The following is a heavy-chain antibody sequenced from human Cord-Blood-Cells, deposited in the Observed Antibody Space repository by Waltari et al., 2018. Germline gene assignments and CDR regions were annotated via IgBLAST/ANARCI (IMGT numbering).Heavy chain of an antibody. J-gene: IGHJ4*02. CDR1: GFTFSSYG. CDR2: ISYDGSNK. D-gene: IGHD6-6*01. V-gene: IGHV3-30*18. Sequence: QVQLVESGGGVVQPGRSLRLSCAASGFTFSSYGMPWVRQAPGKGLEWVAVISYDGSNKYYADSVKGRFTISRDNSKNTLYLQMNSLRAEDTAVYYCAKDSGPSIAALTTFYYFDYWGQGTLVTVSS. CDR3: AKDSGPSIAALTTFYYFDY.